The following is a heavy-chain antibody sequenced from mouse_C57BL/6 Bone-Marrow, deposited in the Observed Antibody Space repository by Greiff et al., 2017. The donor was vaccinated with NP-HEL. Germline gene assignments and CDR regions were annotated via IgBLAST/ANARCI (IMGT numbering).Heavy chain of an antibody. J-gene: IGHJ2*01. CDR1: GFSFNTYA. V-gene: IGHV10-1*01. CDR3: VVNFDY. CDR2: ISSKSNNYAT. Sequence: DVKLQESGGGLVQPKGSLKLSCAASGFSFNTYAMNWVRQAPGKGLEWVARISSKSNNYATYYAVSVKDRFTISRDESESMLYLQMNNLKTEDTAMYYSVVNFDYWGQGTTLTVSS.